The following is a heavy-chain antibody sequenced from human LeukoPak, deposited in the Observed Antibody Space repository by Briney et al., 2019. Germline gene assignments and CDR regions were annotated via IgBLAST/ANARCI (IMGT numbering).Heavy chain of an antibody. J-gene: IGHJ4*02. Sequence: SETLSLTCPVSGYSISTGYYWGWIRQPPGKGLEWIGSIYHRGNTYYSPSLKSRATISVDTSKNQFSLKLSSVTAADTAVYYCARHDRYSYYWGQGTLVSVSS. CDR1: GYSISTGYY. D-gene: IGHD5-24*01. CDR2: IYHRGNT. CDR3: ARHDRYSYY. V-gene: IGHV4-38-2*01.